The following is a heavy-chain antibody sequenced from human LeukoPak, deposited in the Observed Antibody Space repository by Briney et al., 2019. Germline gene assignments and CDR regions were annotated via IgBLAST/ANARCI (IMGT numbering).Heavy chain of an antibody. CDR3: ARNRYYYGSGSYGVPNWFDP. CDR2: INHSGST. Sequence: SETLSLTCAVYGGSFSGYYWSWIRQPPGKGLEWIGEINHSGSTNYNPSLKSRVTISVDTSKNQFSLKLSSVTAADTAVYYCARNRYYYGSGSYGVPNWFDPWGQGTLVTVSS. V-gene: IGHV4-34*01. CDR1: GGSFSGYY. D-gene: IGHD3-10*01. J-gene: IGHJ5*02.